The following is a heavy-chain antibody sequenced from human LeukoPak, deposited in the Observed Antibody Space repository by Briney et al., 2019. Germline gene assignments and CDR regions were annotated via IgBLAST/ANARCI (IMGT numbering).Heavy chain of an antibody. CDR3: ARSSNTAMVDLDY. V-gene: IGHV3-48*01. Sequence: GGSLRLSCAASGFTFSSYSMRWVRQAPGEGREWISYISSSSSTIYYADSVKGRFTISRDNAKNSLYLQMNSLRAEDTAVYHCARSSNTAMVDLDYWGQGTLVTVSS. CDR1: GFTFSSYS. CDR2: ISSSSSTI. J-gene: IGHJ4*02. D-gene: IGHD5-18*01.